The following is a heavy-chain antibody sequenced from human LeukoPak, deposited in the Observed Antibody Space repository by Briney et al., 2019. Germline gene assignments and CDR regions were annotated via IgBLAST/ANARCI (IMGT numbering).Heavy chain of an antibody. Sequence: GGSLRLSCAASGFTFSSYAMSWVRQAPGKGLEWVSAISGSGGSTYYADSVKGRFTISRDNSKNTLYLQMNRLRAEDTAVYYCAKVFNYYDSSGYYYGARGAFDIWGQGTMVTVSS. D-gene: IGHD3-22*01. CDR2: ISGSGGST. J-gene: IGHJ3*02. V-gene: IGHV3-23*01. CDR3: AKVFNYYDSSGYYYGARGAFDI. CDR1: GFTFSSYA.